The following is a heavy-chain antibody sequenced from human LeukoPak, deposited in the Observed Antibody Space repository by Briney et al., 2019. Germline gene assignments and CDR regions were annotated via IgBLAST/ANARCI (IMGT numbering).Heavy chain of an antibody. D-gene: IGHD3-10*01. CDR2: INTNTGNP. V-gene: IGHV7-4-1*02. J-gene: IGHJ5*02. CDR1: GYTFTSYP. CDR3: ARPAVRAASDWFDP. Sequence: ASVKVSCKASGYTFTSYPMNWLRQAPGQGLEWMGWINTNTGNPTYAQGFTGRFVFSLDTSVSTAYLQISSLKAEDTAVYYCARPAVRAASDWFDPWGQGTLVTVSS.